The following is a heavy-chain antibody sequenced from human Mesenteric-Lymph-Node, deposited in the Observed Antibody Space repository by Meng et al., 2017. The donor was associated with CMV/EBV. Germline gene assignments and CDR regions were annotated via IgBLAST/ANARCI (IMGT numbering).Heavy chain of an antibody. CDR2: ISAATSYR. CDR3: ARDKRYDFWRGSYYYGMDV. CDR1: GFSFSLYT. Sequence: GESLKISGAASGFSFSLYTMSWVRQAPGKGREWVSSISAATSYRSYAASLKGRFTVSRDNTKNSLYLQMSSLRVEDTAVYYCARDKRYDFWRGSYYYGMDVWGQGTTVTVSS. V-gene: IGHV3-21*01. D-gene: IGHD3-3*01. J-gene: IGHJ6*02.